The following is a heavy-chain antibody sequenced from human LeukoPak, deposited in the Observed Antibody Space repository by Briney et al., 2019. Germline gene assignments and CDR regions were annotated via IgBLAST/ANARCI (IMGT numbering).Heavy chain of an antibody. Sequence: EASVKVSCKASGYTFTSYGISRVRQAPGQGLEWTGWISAYNGNTNYAQKLQGRVTMTTDASTSTAYMELRSLRSDDTAVYYCARDLPKPGSSSSLAFDIWGQGTMVTVSS. CDR1: GYTFTSYG. CDR2: ISAYNGNT. CDR3: ARDLPKPGSSSSLAFDI. J-gene: IGHJ3*02. D-gene: IGHD6-6*01. V-gene: IGHV1-18*01.